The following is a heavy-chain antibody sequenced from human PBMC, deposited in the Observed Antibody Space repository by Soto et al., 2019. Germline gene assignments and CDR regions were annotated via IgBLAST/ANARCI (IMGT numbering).Heavy chain of an antibody. Sequence: EVQLLESGGGMVEPRGSLKLSCAASGFSFGTYVMNWVRQAPGKGLEWVSGISGSGGRVYSADSVKGRFTISRDNSRNTLYLQMNSLRAEDTAIYYCAMTRLYDTGTNDYHRDALDIWGQGTLVIVSS. CDR1: GFSFGTYV. CDR3: AMTRLYDTGTNDYHRDALDI. V-gene: IGHV3-23*01. D-gene: IGHD3-22*01. CDR2: ISGSGGRV. J-gene: IGHJ3*02.